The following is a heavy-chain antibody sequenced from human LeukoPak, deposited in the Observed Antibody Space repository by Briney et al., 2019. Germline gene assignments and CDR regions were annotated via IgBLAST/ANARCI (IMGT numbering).Heavy chain of an antibody. V-gene: IGHV4-34*01. CDR1: GGSISSYY. Sequence: SETLSLTCTVSGGSISSYYWSWIRQPPGKGLEWIGEINHSGSTNYNRSLKSRVTISVDTSKNQFSLKLSSVTAADTAVYYCARGRVIHRGYRYYYGMDVWGQGTTVTVSS. D-gene: IGHD3-16*02. CDR2: INHSGST. CDR3: ARGRVIHRGYRYYYGMDV. J-gene: IGHJ6*02.